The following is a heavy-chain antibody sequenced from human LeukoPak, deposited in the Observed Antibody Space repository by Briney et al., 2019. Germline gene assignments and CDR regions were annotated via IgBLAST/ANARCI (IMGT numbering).Heavy chain of an antibody. CDR3: ARDRVATSILDAFDI. CDR2: ISSSSSYT. Sequence: PGGSLRLSCAASGFTFSRYSMNWVRQAPGKGLEWVSSISSSSSYTYYADSVKGRFTISRDNAKNSLYLQMNSLRAEDTAVYYCARDRVATSILDAFDIWGQGTMVTVSS. D-gene: IGHD3-3*02. CDR1: GFTFSRYS. V-gene: IGHV3-21*01. J-gene: IGHJ3*02.